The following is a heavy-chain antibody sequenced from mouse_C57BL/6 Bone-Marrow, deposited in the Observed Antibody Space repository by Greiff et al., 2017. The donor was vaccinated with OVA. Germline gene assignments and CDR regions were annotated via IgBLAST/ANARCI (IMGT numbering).Heavy chain of an antibody. D-gene: IGHD1-3*01. Sequence: EVKLMESGGGLVKPGGSLKLSCAASGFTFSDYGMHWVRQAPEKGLEWVAYISSGSSTIYYADTVKGRFTISRDNAKNTLFLQMTSLRSEDTAMYYCAKWRMGFDSWGQGTTLTVSS. CDR3: AKWRMGFDS. J-gene: IGHJ2*01. CDR2: ISSGSSTI. CDR1: GFTFSDYG. V-gene: IGHV5-17*01.